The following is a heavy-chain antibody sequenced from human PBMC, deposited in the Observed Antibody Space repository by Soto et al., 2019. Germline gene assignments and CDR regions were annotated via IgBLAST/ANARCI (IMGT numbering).Heavy chain of an antibody. J-gene: IGHJ3*02. D-gene: IGHD1-26*01. Sequence: GGSLRLSCAASGFTFSNAWMSWVRQAPGKGLEWVGRIKSKTDGGTTDYAAPVKGRFTISRDDSKNTLYLQMNSLKTDDTAVYYCTAQWELLRPFDIWGQGTMVTGSS. CDR2: IKSKTDGGTT. V-gene: IGHV3-15*01. CDR3: TAQWELLRPFDI. CDR1: GFTFSNAW.